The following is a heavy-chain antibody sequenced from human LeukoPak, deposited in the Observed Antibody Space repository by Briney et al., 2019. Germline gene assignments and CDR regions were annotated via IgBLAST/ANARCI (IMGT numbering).Heavy chain of an antibody. D-gene: IGHD3-22*01. J-gene: IGHJ3*02. CDR2: ISWNSGSI. CDR3: ARNRNYYDSSGYFGAFDI. CDR1: GFTFNDYA. Sequence: GRSLRLSFASSGFTFNDYAMHWVRQAPGKGLERVSGISWNSGSIGYADSVKGRFTISRDNAKNSLYLQMNSLRAEDTALYYCARNRNYYDSSGYFGAFDIWGQGTMVTVSS. V-gene: IGHV3-9*01.